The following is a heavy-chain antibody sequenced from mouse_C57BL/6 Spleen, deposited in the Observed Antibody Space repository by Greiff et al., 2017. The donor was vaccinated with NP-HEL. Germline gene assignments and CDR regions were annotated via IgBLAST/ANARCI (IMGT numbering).Heavy chain of an antibody. CDR1: GFNIKNTY. V-gene: IGHV14-3*01. CDR2: IDPANGNT. J-gene: IGHJ4*01. D-gene: IGHD2-10*02. Sequence: EVQGVESVAELVRPGASVKLSCTASGFNIKNTYMHWVKQRPEQGLEWIGRIDPANGNTKYAPKFQGKATITADTSSNTAYLQLSSLTSEDTAIYYCARGGYGNYVAMDYWGQGTSVTVSS. CDR3: ARGGYGNYVAMDY.